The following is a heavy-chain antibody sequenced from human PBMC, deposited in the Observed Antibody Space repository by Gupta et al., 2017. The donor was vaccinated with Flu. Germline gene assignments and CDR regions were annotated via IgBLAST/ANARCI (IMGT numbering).Heavy chain of an antibody. V-gene: IGHV3-23*01. Sequence: EVQLLESGGGLVQPGGSLRLSCAASGFTFRSSAMSWVRQAPGKGLEWVSAIRGSGGSTYYADSVKGRFTISRDNSKNTLYLQMNSLRAEDTAVYYCAKEPHKPHEYSSSLGAYWYFDLWGRGTLVTVSS. CDR3: AKEPHKPHEYSSSLGAYWYFDL. J-gene: IGHJ2*01. CDR2: IRGSGGST. CDR1: GFTFRSSA. D-gene: IGHD6-6*01.